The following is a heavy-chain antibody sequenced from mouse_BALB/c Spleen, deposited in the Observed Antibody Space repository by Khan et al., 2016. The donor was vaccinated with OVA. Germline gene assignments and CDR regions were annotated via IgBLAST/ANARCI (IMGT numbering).Heavy chain of an antibody. CDR3: ARRNYFGYTFAY. Sequence: VQLQESGAELARPGASVKLSCKASVYTFTDYYINWVKLRTGQGLEWIGEISPGSGDTYYNERFTGKATLTAAKSARTSYMQLSSLTSEASSVDFCARRNYFGYTFAYWGQGTLVTVSA. V-gene: IGHV1-77*01. J-gene: IGHJ3*01. D-gene: IGHD1-2*01. CDR2: ISPGSGDT. CDR1: VYTFTDYY.